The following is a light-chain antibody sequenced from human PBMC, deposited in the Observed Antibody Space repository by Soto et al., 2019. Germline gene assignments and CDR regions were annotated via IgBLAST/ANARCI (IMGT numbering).Light chain of an antibody. V-gene: IGKV3-20*01. Sequence: EIVLTQSPGTLSLSPGEGATLSCRASQSVSSRHLAWYQQKPGQAPRLLIYGASIRATGIPDRFSGSGSGTDFTLTISRLEPEDFAVYYCQQGASSTGLTFGPGTRVDI. CDR1: QSVSSRH. CDR3: QQGASSTGLT. CDR2: GAS. J-gene: IGKJ3*01.